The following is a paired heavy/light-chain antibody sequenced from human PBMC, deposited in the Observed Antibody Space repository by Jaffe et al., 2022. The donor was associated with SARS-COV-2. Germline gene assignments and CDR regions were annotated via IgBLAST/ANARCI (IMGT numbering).Light chain of an antibody. J-gene: IGKJ1*01. V-gene: IGKV1-5*03. CDR1: QSISSW. Sequence: DIQMTQSPSTLSASVGDRVTITCRASQSISSWLAWYQQKPGKAPKVLIYKASSLESGVPSRFTGSGSGTEFTLTISSLQPDDFATYYCQQYNSYPWTFGQGTKVEIK. CDR3: QQYNSYPWT. CDR2: KAS.
Heavy chain of an antibody. J-gene: IGHJ6*03. CDR2: ISTASDYI. D-gene: IGHD2-15*01. Sequence: EVQLVESGGGLVKPGGSLRLSCAASGFTFSYYSMSWVRQAPGKGLEWVSCISTASDYIYYADSVKGRFTISRDNAKNSLYLQMNSLRVDDTAVYYCSKLRGYCRGGSCNDHPDHYYYLDVWGKGTTVTVSS. CDR3: SKLRGYCRGGSCNDHPDHYYYLDV. V-gene: IGHV3-21*01. CDR1: GFTFSYYS.